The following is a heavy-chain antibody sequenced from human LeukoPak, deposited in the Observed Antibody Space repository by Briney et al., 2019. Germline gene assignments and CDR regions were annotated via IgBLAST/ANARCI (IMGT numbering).Heavy chain of an antibody. V-gene: IGHV1-69*04. CDR2: IIPILGIA. CDR1: GGTFSSYA. CDR3: ATVGNYYDSSGYPY. D-gene: IGHD3-22*01. Sequence: SVKVSCKASGGTFSSYAISWVRQAPGQGLEWMGRIIPILGIANYAQKFQGRVTITADKSTSTAYMELSSLRSEDTAVYYCATVGNYYDSSGYPYWGQGTLVTVSS. J-gene: IGHJ4*02.